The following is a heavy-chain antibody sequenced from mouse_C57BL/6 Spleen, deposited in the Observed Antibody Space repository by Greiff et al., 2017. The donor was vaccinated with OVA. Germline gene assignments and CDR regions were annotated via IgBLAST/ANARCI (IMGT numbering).Heavy chain of an antibody. Sequence: EVQLQESGGGLVKPGGSLKLSCAASGFTFSDYGMHWVRQAPEKGLEWVAYISSGSSTIYYADTVKGRFTISRDNAKNTLFLQMTSLRSEDTAMYYCARITTGAMDYWGQGTSVTVSS. CDR3: ARITTGAMDY. V-gene: IGHV5-17*01. D-gene: IGHD1-1*01. CDR2: ISSGSSTI. J-gene: IGHJ4*01. CDR1: GFTFSDYG.